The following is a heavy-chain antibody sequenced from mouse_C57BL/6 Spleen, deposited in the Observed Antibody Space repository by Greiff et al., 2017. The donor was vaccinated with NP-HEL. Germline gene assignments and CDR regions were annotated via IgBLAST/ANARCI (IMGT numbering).Heavy chain of an antibody. CDR1: GYTFTSYW. V-gene: IGHV1-61*01. CDR2: IYPSDSET. J-gene: IGHJ2*01. D-gene: IGHD2-10*02. CDR3: AREGMVTTKGDY. Sequence: VQLQQPGAELVRPGSSVKLSCKASGYTFTSYWMDWVKQRPGQGLEWIGNIYPSDSETHYNQKFKDKATLTVDKSSSTAYMQLSSLTSADSAVYYCAREGMVTTKGDYWGKDTTLTVSS.